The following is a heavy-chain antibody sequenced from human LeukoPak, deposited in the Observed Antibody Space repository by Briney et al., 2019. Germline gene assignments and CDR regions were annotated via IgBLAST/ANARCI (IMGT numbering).Heavy chain of an antibody. Sequence: QPGRSLRLSCAASGFTFSSYAMPWVRQAPGKGLERVAVISYDGSNKYYGDSVKGRFTISRDNSKNTLYLQMSSLRAEDTAVYYCARDQGIAAAGTEVIFDYWGQGTLVTVSS. CDR3: ARDQGIAAAGTEVIFDY. D-gene: IGHD6-13*01. J-gene: IGHJ4*02. V-gene: IGHV3-30*04. CDR1: GFTFSSYA. CDR2: ISYDGSNK.